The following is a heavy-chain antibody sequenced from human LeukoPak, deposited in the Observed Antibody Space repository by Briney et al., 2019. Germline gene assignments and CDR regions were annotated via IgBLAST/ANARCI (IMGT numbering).Heavy chain of an antibody. J-gene: IGHJ5*02. CDR3: ARVDPLWFGPYKS. V-gene: IGHV3-21*01. CDR1: GFTFSNAW. Sequence: GGSLRLSCAASGFTFSNAWMSWVRQAPGKGLEWVSSISSSSSYIYYADSVKGRFTISRDNAKNSLYLQMNSLRAEDTAVYYCARVDPLWFGPYKSWGQGTLVTVSS. D-gene: IGHD3-10*01. CDR2: ISSSSSYI.